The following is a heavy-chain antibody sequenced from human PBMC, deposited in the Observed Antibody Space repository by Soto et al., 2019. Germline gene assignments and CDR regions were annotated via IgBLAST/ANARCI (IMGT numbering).Heavy chain of an antibody. CDR2: IYYSGST. Sequence: SETLSLTCTASGDSISRNIYYWGWIRQPPGKGLEWIGDIYYSGSTYYNPSLKSRAAISVDTSKNKVSLKLSSVTAADTAVYYCARSTRSGYNYFDFWGQGSLVTVSS. D-gene: IGHD5-12*01. CDR3: ARSTRSGYNYFDF. V-gene: IGHV4-39*01. J-gene: IGHJ4*02. CDR1: GDSISRNIYY.